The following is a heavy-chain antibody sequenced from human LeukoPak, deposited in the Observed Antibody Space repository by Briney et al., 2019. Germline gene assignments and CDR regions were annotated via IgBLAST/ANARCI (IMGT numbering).Heavy chain of an antibody. CDR1: GGTFSSYA. CDR3: ARASYDNSGYYLPFDY. V-gene: IGHV1-69*05. D-gene: IGHD3-22*01. CDR2: IIPIFGTA. Sequence: ASVKVSCKASGGTFSSYAISWVRQAPGQGLEWMGRIIPIFGTANYAQKFQGRVTITTDESTSTAYMELSSLRSEDTAVYYCARASYDNSGYYLPFDYWGQGTLVTVSS. J-gene: IGHJ4*02.